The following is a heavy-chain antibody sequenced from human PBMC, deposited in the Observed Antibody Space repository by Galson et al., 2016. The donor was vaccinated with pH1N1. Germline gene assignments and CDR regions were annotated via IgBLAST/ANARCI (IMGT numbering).Heavy chain of an antibody. CDR3: ASSYYYDSSGYTD. V-gene: IGHV1-3*01. CDR2: INAGNGIP. Sequence: KVSCKASGDTFTSYAMHWVRQAPGQRLEWMGWINAGNGIPKYSQRFQGRVTITRDTSASTAYMELSSLRSEDTAVYYCASSYYYDSSGYTDWGQGTLVTVSS. J-gene: IGHJ4*02. CDR1: GDTFTSYA. D-gene: IGHD3-22*01.